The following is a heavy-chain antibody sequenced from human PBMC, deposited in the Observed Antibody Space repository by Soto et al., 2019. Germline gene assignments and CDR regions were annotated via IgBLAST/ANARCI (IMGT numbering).Heavy chain of an antibody. CDR3: ARDGIVVVPAAAPFRGAFDI. D-gene: IGHD2-2*01. CDR2: ISSSSSTI. Sequence: QPGGSLRLSCAASGFTFSSYSMNWVRQAPGKGLEWVSYISSSSSTIYYADSVKGRFTISRDNAKNSLYLQMNSLRDEDTAVYYCARDGIVVVPAAAPFRGAFDIWGQGTMVTVSS. CDR1: GFTFSSYS. V-gene: IGHV3-48*02. J-gene: IGHJ3*02.